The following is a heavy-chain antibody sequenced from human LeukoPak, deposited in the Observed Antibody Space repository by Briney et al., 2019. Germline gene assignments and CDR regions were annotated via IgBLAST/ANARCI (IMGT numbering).Heavy chain of an antibody. Sequence: GGSLRLSCTASDFAFSSSGMSWVRQVPGTGLEWVSFISATGLSTYYADSVKGRFTVSRDNSKNTLYLQMNSLRAADTAVYYCAKDVASFYYYGMDVWGQGTTVTVSS. V-gene: IGHV3-23*01. D-gene: IGHD5-12*01. CDR1: DFAFSSSG. J-gene: IGHJ6*02. CDR2: ISATGLST. CDR3: AKDVASFYYYGMDV.